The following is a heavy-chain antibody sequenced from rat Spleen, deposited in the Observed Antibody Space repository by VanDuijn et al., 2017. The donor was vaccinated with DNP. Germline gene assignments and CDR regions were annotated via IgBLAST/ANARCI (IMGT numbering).Heavy chain of an antibody. V-gene: IGHV1-43*01. CDR2: INTGSGGT. CDR1: GYTFTTYY. Sequence: QVQLRQSGAEPAKPGSSVKISCKASGYTFTTYYMTWIKQTTGQGLEYLGYINTGSGGTNYNEKFRGKATLTVDTSSNTAFMQLSSLTPDDSAVYYCARSGGYAMDAWGQGTSVTVSS. CDR3: ARSGGYAMDA. J-gene: IGHJ4*01.